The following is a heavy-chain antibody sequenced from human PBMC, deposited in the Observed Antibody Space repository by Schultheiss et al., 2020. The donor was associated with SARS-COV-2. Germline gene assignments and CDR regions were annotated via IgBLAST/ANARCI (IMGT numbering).Heavy chain of an antibody. V-gene: IGHV3-23*01. CDR1: GFTFSDYG. Sequence: GGSLRLSCAASGFTFSDYGMSWVRQAPGKGLEWVSTINGNGFATYYAASVRGRFTISRDNSKSTLFLQMNNLRAEDTAIYYCSKPGVTPVLSRFDSWGQGTLVTVSS. D-gene: IGHD2-2*01. CDR2: INGNGFAT. J-gene: IGHJ4*02. CDR3: SKPGVTPVLSRFDS.